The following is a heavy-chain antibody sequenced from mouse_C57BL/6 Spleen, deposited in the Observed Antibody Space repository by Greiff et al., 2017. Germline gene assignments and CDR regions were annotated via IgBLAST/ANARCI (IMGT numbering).Heavy chain of an antibody. D-gene: IGHD2-12*01. J-gene: IGHJ4*01. CDR3: ARTLLYAMDY. CDR2: ISSGSSTI. V-gene: IGHV5-17*01. Sequence: EVKLMESGGGLVKPGGSLKLSCAASGFTFSDYGMHWVRQAPEKGLEWVAYISSGSSTIYYADTVKGRFTISRDNAKNTLFLQMTSLRSEDTAMYYCARTLLYAMDYWGQGTSVTVSS. CDR1: GFTFSDYG.